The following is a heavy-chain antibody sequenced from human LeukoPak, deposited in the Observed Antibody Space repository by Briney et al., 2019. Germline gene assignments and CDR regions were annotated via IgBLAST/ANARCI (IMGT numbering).Heavy chain of an antibody. CDR3: ARGGIRYFGF. V-gene: IGHV3-23*01. D-gene: IGHD3-9*01. J-gene: IGHJ4*02. Sequence: GGSLRLSCAASGFTFSNYAMSWVRQAPGKGLEWVSGIGGSGGDTYYADSVKGRFTISRDNSKNRLYLQMNSLRAEDTAVYHCARGGIRYFGFWGQGTLVTVSS. CDR1: GFTFSNYA. CDR2: IGGSGGDT.